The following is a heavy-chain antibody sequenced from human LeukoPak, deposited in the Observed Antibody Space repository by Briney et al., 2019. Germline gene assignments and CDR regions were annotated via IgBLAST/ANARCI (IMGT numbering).Heavy chain of an antibody. D-gene: IGHD3-3*01. J-gene: IGHJ4*02. CDR3: ARQVYDFWSGYLYEYYFDY. Sequence: GESLKISCKGSGYSFTSYWIGWVRQMPGKGLEWMGIIYPGDSDTRYSPSFQGQVTISADKSISTAYLQWSSLKASDTAMYYCARQVYDFWSGYLYEYYFDYWGQGTLVTVSS. V-gene: IGHV5-51*01. CDR2: IYPGDSDT. CDR1: GYSFTSYW.